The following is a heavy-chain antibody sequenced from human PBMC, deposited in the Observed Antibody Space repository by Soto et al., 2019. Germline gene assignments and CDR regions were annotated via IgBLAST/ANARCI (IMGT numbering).Heavy chain of an antibody. J-gene: IGHJ6*02. V-gene: IGHV1-69*01. CDR1: GGTFSSYA. CDR2: IIPIFGTA. D-gene: IGHD3-10*01. CDR3: AMNYYGSGSNYYYGMDV. Sequence: QVQLVQSGAEVKKPGSSVKVSCKASGGTFSSYAISWVRQAPGQGLEWMGGIIPIFGTANYAQKFQGRVTITADESTSTAYMELSSLRSEDTAVYYCAMNYYGSGSNYYYGMDVWGQGTTVTVSS.